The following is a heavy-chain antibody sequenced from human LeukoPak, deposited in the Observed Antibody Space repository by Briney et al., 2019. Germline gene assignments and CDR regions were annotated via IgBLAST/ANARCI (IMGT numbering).Heavy chain of an antibody. CDR2: IYHSGST. CDR1: GGSISSGGYY. J-gene: IGHJ4*02. V-gene: IGHV4-31*03. CDR3: ARKYGDYPYYFDY. D-gene: IGHD4-17*01. Sequence: PSQTLSLTCTVSGGSISSGGYYWSWIRQHPGKGLEWIGYIYHSGSTYYNPSLKSRVTISVDTSKNQFSLKLSSVTAADTAVYYCARKYGDYPYYFDYWGQGTLVTVSS.